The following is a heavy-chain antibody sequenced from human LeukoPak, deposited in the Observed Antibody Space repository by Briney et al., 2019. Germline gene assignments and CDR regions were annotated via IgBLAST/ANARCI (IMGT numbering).Heavy chain of an antibody. Sequence: GESLKISCKGSGYIFTSYWIGWVRQMPGKGLEWMGIIYPGDSNTRYSPSFQGQVTTSAEKSISTAYLQWSSLKASDTAMYYCARENGDRDAFDIWGQGTMVTVSS. CDR3: ARENGDRDAFDI. CDR2: IYPGDSNT. CDR1: GYIFTSYW. V-gene: IGHV5-51*01. J-gene: IGHJ3*02. D-gene: IGHD7-27*01.